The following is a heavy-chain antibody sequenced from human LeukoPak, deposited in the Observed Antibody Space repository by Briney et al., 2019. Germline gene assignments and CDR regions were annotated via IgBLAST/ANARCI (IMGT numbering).Heavy chain of an antibody. CDR2: ISGSGGST. Sequence: PGGSLRLSCAASGFTFSSYAMSWVRQAPGKGLEWVSAISGSGGSTYYADSVKGRFTISRDNSKNTLYLQMNSLRAEDTAVYYCAASLLVGTYYYGMDVWGQGTTVTVSS. CDR3: AASLLVGTYYYGMDV. V-gene: IGHV3-23*01. J-gene: IGHJ6*02. CDR1: GFTFSSYA. D-gene: IGHD2-21*02.